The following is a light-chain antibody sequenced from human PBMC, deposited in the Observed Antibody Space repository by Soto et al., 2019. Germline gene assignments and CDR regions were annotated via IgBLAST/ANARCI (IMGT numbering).Light chain of an antibody. J-gene: IGKJ2*01. V-gene: IGKV1-5*03. Sequence: DIQMTQSPSTLSASVGDRVTITCRASQSISSLLAWYQQKPGKAPKLLIYKASSLESGVPSRFSGSGSGTEFTLTISSPQPDDFATYYCQQYNSYPPYTFGQGTKLEIK. CDR2: KAS. CDR3: QQYNSYPPYT. CDR1: QSISSL.